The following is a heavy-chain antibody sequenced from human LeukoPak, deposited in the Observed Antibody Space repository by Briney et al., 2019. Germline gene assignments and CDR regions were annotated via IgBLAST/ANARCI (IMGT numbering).Heavy chain of an antibody. CDR2: IRGITNSYAR. CDR3: RSTIYGSGKAGY. CDR1: SFTFSDSA. Sequence: GGSLRLYCAASSFTFSDSAIHWVRQASGQGLEWVGRIRGITNSYARDYSASVDGRFTISRDDSKKMAYLQMNRLRIEDTAVYYCRSTIYGSGKAGYWGQGTLVTVSS. J-gene: IGHJ4*02. D-gene: IGHD3-10*01. V-gene: IGHV3-73*01.